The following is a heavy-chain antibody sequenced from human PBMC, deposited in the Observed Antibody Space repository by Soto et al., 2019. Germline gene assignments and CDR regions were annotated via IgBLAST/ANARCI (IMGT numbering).Heavy chain of an antibody. CDR1: GDSISTVDYF. CDR3: ARGRYCLTGRCFPNWFDS. Sequence: SETLSLTCSVSGDSISTVDYFWAWIRQPPGQALEYIGYIYKSATTYYNPSFESRVAISLDTSKSQFSLNVTSVTAADTAVYFCARGRYCLTGRCFPNWFDSWGQRAPVTVSS. J-gene: IGHJ5*01. CDR2: IYKSATT. D-gene: IGHD7-27*01. V-gene: IGHV4-30-4*01.